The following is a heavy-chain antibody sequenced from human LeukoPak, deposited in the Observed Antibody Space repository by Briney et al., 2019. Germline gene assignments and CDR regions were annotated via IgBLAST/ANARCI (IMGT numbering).Heavy chain of an antibody. Sequence: SETLSLTCTVSGGSISSYYWSWIRQPPGKGLEWIGYIYYSGSTNYNPSLKSRVTTSRDTPKNQFSLKLSSMTAADTAIYYCVRASADSGGAFDVWGHGTVVTVSS. CDR1: GGSISSYY. CDR2: IYYSGST. CDR3: VRASADSGGAFDV. J-gene: IGHJ3*01. D-gene: IGHD2-15*01. V-gene: IGHV4-59*01.